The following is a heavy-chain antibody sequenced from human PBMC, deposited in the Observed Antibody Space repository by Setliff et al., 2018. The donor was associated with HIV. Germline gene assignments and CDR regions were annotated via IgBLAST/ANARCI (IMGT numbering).Heavy chain of an antibody. Sequence: PSETLSLTCTVSGDSISGGSSYWSWLRQPAGKGLEWIGRIYTSGSTNYNPSLKSRVTLSIDMSKNQFSLKMSSVTAADTAVYYCTRLAGGYADYWGQGTLVTVSS. D-gene: IGHD5-12*01. CDR1: GDSISGGSSY. J-gene: IGHJ4*02. CDR2: IYTSGST. CDR3: TRLAGGYADY. V-gene: IGHV4-61*02.